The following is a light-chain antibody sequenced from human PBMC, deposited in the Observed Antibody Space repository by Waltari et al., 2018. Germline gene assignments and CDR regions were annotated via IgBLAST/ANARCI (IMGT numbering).Light chain of an antibody. J-gene: IGKJ3*01. Sequence: QMPQPPSSLSASVGGSVTITCRASQGISDYVAWYQQKSGKGPKLLIYAASTLQSGVPSRFSGSGSGTDFTLTISSLQPEDVATYYCQNYNNAPFTFGPGTKVDIK. CDR1: QGISDY. CDR2: AAS. CDR3: QNYNNAPFT. V-gene: IGKV1-27*01.